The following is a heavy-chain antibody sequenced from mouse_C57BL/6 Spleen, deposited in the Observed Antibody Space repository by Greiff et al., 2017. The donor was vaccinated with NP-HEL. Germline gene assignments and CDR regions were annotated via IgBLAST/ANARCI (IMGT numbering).Heavy chain of an antibody. D-gene: IGHD2-3*01. Sequence: VQLQQSGPGLVKPSPSLSLTCSVTGYSITSGYYWYWIRQFPGNQLEWMGYISYDGSNNYNPSLKNRISITLDTSKTQFFLKFNSVTTEDTATYYCTREDGYLFDYWGQCTTLTVSS. CDR2: ISYDGSN. V-gene: IGHV3-6*01. J-gene: IGHJ2*01. CDR3: TREDGYLFDY. CDR1: GYSITSGYY.